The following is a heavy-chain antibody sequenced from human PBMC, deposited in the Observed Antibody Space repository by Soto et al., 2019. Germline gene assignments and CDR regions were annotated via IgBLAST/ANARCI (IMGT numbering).Heavy chain of an antibody. Sequence: SVKVSCKASGGTFSSYAIRWVRQAPGQGLAWMGGIIPIFGTANYAQKFQGRVTITADESTSTAYMELSSLRSEDTAVYYCAGGGDTRYNWFDPWGQGTLVTVSS. V-gene: IGHV1-69*13. CDR3: AGGGDTRYNWFDP. CDR2: IIPIFGTA. CDR1: GGTFSSYA. D-gene: IGHD2-21*02. J-gene: IGHJ5*02.